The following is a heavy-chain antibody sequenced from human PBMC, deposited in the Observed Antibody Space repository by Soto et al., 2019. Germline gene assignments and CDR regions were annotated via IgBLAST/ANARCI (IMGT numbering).Heavy chain of an antibody. CDR2: INPSGGST. CDR1: GYPLTGSY. D-gene: IGHD6-6*01. J-gene: IGHJ6*02. V-gene: IGHV1-46*01. Sequence: SGKVACKSSGYPLTGSYMHSVRQAPGQGLEWMGIINPSGGSTSYAQKFQGRVTMTRDTSTSTVYMELRSLRYEDTAVYYCARVGEGRQLAGEDYYYYGMDGWGQGTTVTVSS. CDR3: ARVGEGRQLAGEDYYYYGMDG.